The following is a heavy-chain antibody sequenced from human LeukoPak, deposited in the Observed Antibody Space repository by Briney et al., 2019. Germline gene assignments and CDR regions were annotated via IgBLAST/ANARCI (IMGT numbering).Heavy chain of an antibody. Sequence: PGGSLRLSCAASGFTFDDYAMHWVRQAPGKGLEWASGISWNSGSIGYADSVKGRFTISRDNAKNSLYLQMNSLRAEDTALYYCAKGSSSWRNPLFDYWGQGTLVTVSS. CDR3: AKGSSSWRNPLFDY. V-gene: IGHV3-9*01. D-gene: IGHD6-13*01. CDR2: ISWNSGSI. J-gene: IGHJ4*02. CDR1: GFTFDDYA.